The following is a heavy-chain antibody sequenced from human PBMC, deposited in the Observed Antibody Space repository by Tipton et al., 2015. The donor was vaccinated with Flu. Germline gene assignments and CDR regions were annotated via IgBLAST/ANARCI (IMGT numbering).Heavy chain of an antibody. CDR1: GYSINSGYC. J-gene: IGHJ4*02. Sequence: TLSLTCVVSGYSINSGYCWGWVRQPPGKGLEWIGTICHSGSTYYNPSLKSRVTISVDTSKNQFSLRLTSVTAADTAIYYCARGWDSFGSGYFDSWGQGTLVTVSS. CDR3: ARGWDSFGSGYFDS. V-gene: IGHV4-38-2*01. CDR2: ICHSGST. D-gene: IGHD3-10*01.